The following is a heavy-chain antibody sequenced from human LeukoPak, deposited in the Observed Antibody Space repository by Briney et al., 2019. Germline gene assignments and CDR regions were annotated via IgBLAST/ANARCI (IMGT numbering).Heavy chain of an antibody. Sequence: PSETLSLTCTVSGYSISTDYYWGWIRQPPGKGLEWIGSLYHSGSTYYNPSLQSRATISVDTSKNQFSLKLTSVTAADTAVYYCARDKSRTYGSADAFDIWGQGTMVTVPS. CDR3: ARDKSRTYGSADAFDI. CDR1: GYSISTDYY. V-gene: IGHV4-38-2*02. J-gene: IGHJ3*02. CDR2: LYHSGST. D-gene: IGHD3-10*01.